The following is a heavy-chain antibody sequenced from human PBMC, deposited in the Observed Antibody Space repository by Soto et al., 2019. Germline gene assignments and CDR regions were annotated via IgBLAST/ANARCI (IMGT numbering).Heavy chain of an antibody. CDR3: ARIKSGITIFGVVIPPLDY. V-gene: IGHV3-21*04. J-gene: IGHJ4*02. CDR1: GFTFGNYA. Sequence: GGSLRLSCVASGFTFGNYAMTWVRQAPGKGLEWVSAITGRSGDTCFADSVKGRFTISRDNAKNSLYLQMNSLRAEDTAVYYCARIKSGITIFGVVIPPLDYWGQGTLVTVSS. D-gene: IGHD3-3*01. CDR2: ITGRSGDT.